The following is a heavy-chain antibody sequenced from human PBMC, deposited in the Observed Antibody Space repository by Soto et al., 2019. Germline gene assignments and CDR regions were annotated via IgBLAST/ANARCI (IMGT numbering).Heavy chain of an antibody. CDR1: GFTFSSYA. CDR3: AKDLSGDLWTFDI. D-gene: IGHD3-3*01. CDR2: ISGSGGST. V-gene: IGHV3-23*01. J-gene: IGHJ3*02. Sequence: GGSLRLSCAASGFTFSSYAMSWVRQAPGQGLEWVSAISGSGGSTYYADSVKGRYTIYRDNSKNTLYLQMNSLRAEDAAVCYGAKDLSGDLWTFDIWGQGTMVTVSS.